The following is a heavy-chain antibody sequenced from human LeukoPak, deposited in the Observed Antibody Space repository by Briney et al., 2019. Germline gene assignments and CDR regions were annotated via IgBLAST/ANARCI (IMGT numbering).Heavy chain of an antibody. V-gene: IGHV4-59*01. D-gene: IGHD1-1*01. CDR2: IYYSGST. J-gene: IGHJ4*02. CDR1: GGSISSYY. Sequence: NPSETLSLTCTVSGGSISSYYWSWIRQPPGKGLEWIGYIYYSGSTNYNPSLKSRVTISVDTSKNQFSLKLSSVTAADTAVYYCASMATGGGNEFDYWGQGTLVTVSS. CDR3: ASMATGGGNEFDY.